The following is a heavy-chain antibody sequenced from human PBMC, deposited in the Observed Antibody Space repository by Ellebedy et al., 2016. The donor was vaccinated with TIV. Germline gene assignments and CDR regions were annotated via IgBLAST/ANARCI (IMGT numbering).Heavy chain of an antibody. Sequence: SETLSLXXAVYGGSFSGYYWSWIRQPPGKGLEWIGEINHSGSTNYNPSLKSRVTISVDTSKNQFSLKLSSVTAADTAVYYCARALDSSGYYYYLFLDYWGQGTLVTVSS. V-gene: IGHV4-34*01. CDR3: ARALDSSGYYYYLFLDY. CDR1: GGSFSGYY. J-gene: IGHJ4*02. D-gene: IGHD3-22*01. CDR2: INHSGST.